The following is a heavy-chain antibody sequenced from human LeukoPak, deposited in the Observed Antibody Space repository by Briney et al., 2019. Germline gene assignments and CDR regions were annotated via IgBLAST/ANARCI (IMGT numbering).Heavy chain of an antibody. CDR1: GFNFNYYG. CDR3: ARDSPNAGTDY. CDR2: IRYDGSNI. V-gene: IGHV3-33*01. J-gene: IGHJ4*02. Sequence: AGGSLRLSCAASGFNFNYYGMDWVRQAPGKGLEWVAGIRYDGSNIWYADSMKGRFTISRDNSKNTVYLQMNSLRAEDTALYYCARDSPNAGTDYWGQGTLVTVSS.